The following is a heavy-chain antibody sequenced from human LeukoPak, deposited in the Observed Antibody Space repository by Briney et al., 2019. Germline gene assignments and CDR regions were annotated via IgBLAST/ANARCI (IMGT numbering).Heavy chain of an antibody. CDR1: GGSISTYY. D-gene: IGHD6-19*01. J-gene: IGHJ5*02. V-gene: IGHV4-4*07. CDR3: ARGMYAVAGTSWFDP. Sequence: SETLSLTCTVSGGSISTYYWSWIRRPAGKGLEWIGRIYASGSTNYNPSLKSRVTMSVDTSKNQFSLKVSSVTAADTAVYYCARGMYAVAGTSWFDPWGPGTLVTVSS. CDR2: IYASGST.